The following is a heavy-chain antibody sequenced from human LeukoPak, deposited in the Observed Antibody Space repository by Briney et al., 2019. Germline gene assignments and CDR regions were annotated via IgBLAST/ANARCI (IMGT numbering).Heavy chain of an antibody. D-gene: IGHD2/OR15-2a*01. Sequence: PSETLSLTCTVSGYSISTGYYWDWIRQPPGKGLEWIGTFYHGGSTYYNPSLKSRVTISVDTSKNQFSLKVMSLTAADTAVYYCASLKVPGHFDYWGQGTLVTLSS. CDR1: GYSISTGYY. J-gene: IGHJ4*02. CDR2: FYHGGST. V-gene: IGHV4-38-2*02. CDR3: ASLKVPGHFDY.